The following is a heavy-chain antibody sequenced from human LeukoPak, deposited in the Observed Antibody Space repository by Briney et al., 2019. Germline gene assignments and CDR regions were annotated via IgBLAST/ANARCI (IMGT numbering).Heavy chain of an antibody. CDR1: GYTFTSYD. D-gene: IGHD1-26*01. CDR2: MNPNSGNT. CDR3: ANGVGATSLPGF. J-gene: IGHJ4*02. V-gene: IGHV1-8*01. Sequence: ASVKVSCKASGYTFTSYDINWVRQATGQGLEWMGWMNPNSGNTGYAQKFQGRVTMTRNTSISTAYMELSSLRSEDTAMYYCANGVGATSLPGFWGQGTLVTVSS.